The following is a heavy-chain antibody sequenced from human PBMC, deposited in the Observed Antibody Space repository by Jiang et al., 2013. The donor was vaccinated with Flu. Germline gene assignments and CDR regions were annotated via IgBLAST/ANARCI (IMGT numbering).Heavy chain of an antibody. Sequence: GLVKPSETLSLTCAVSGGSISSSQWWSWVRQPPGKGLEWIGDIDHRGNTTYSPSLKSRVTLSVDKSKNQFSLKLSSVTAADTAVFYCARLGPYYDGLNWGQGTLVTVSS. V-gene: IGHV4-4*02. CDR3: ARLGPYYDGLN. D-gene: IGHD3-22*01. CDR2: IDHRGNT. CDR1: GGSISSSQW. J-gene: IGHJ4*02.